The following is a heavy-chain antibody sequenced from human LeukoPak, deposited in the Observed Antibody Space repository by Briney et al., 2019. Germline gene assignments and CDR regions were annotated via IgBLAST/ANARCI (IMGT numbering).Heavy chain of an antibody. CDR2: IHSDGRTT. V-gene: IGHV3-74*01. J-gene: IGHJ4*02. D-gene: IGHD6-13*01. CDR3: ARGRSYSSSWLDY. CDR1: GFTFSSYW. Sequence: GGSLRLSCAASGFTFSSYWMHWVRQTPGKGLVWVSRIHSDGRTTSYADSVKGRFTISRDNAKNTVYLQMNSLRVEDAAVYYCARGRSYSSSWLDYWGQGTLVTVS.